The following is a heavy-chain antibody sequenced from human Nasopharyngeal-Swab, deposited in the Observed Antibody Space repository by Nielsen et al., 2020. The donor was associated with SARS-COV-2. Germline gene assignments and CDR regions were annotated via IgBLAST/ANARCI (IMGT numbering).Heavy chain of an antibody. J-gene: IGHJ6*02. CDR1: GGSISSYY. Sequence: GSLRLSCTVSGGSISSYYWSWIRQPPGKGLEWIGYIYYSGSTNYNPSLKSRVTISVGTSKNQFSLKLSSVTAADTAVYYCARDLLYGDFYYYYGMDVWGQGTTVTVSS. CDR2: IYYSGST. D-gene: IGHD4-17*01. CDR3: ARDLLYGDFYYYYGMDV. V-gene: IGHV4-59*01.